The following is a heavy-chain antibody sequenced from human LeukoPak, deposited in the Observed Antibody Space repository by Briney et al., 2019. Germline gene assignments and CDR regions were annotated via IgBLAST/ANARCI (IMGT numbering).Heavy chain of an antibody. D-gene: IGHD7-27*01. CDR2: IIPIFGTA. V-gene: IGHV1-69*05. CDR1: GGTFSSYA. J-gene: IGHJ3*02. CDR3: AADRPGRRVTGAFDI. Sequence: ASVKVSCKASGGTFSSYAISWVRQAPGQGLEWMGGIIPIFGTANYAQKFQGRVTITTDESTSTAYMELSSLRSEDTAVYYCAADRPGRRVTGAFDIWGQGTMVTVSS.